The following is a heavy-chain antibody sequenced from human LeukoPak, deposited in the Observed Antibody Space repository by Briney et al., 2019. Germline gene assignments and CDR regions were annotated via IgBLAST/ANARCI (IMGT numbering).Heavy chain of an antibody. CDR2: INHSGST. V-gene: IGHV4-34*01. CDR1: GGSFSGYY. J-gene: IGHJ6*03. Sequence: SETLSLTCAVYGGSFSGYYWNWIRQPPGKGLEWIGEINHSGSTNYNPSLKSRVTISVDTSKSQFSLKLSSVTAADTAVYYCARDRDYGEIGYYYYYMDVWGKGTTVTVSS. D-gene: IGHD4-17*01. CDR3: ARDRDYGEIGYYYYYMDV.